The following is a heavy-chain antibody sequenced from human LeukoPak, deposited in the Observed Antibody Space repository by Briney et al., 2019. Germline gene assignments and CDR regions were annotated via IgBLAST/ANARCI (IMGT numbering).Heavy chain of an antibody. Sequence: SETLSLTCTVSGGSISSGGDYWSWIRQPPGKGLEWIGYIYHSGSTYYNPSLKSRVTISVDRSNNQFSLKLSSVTAADTAVYYCARTVGATWIFDYWGQGTLVTVSS. V-gene: IGHV4-30-2*01. CDR3: ARTVGATWIFDY. D-gene: IGHD1-26*01. CDR2: IYHSGST. CDR1: GGSISSGGDY. J-gene: IGHJ4*02.